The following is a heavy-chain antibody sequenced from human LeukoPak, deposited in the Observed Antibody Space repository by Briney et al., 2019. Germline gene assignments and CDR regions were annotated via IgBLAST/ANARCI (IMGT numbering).Heavy chain of an antibody. CDR2: IRYDGSNK. CDR1: GFTFSSYG. V-gene: IGHV3-30*02. CDR3: AKDLVLLWFGELLQHIDY. J-gene: IGHJ4*02. D-gene: IGHD3-10*01. Sequence: GGSLRLSCAASGFTFSSYGMHWVRQAPGKGLEWVAFIRYDGSNKYYADSVKGRFTISRDNSKNTLYLQMNSLRAEDTAVYYCAKDLVLLWFGELLQHIDYWGQGTLVTVSS.